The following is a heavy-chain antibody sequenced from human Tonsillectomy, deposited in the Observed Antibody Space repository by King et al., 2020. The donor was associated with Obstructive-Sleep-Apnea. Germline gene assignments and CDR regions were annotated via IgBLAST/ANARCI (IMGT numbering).Heavy chain of an antibody. J-gene: IGHJ3*02. CDR3: ARDGVGYSSSWYGFDAFDI. Sequence: VQLQQSGPGLVKPSQTLSLTCAISGDSVSSNSAAWNWIRQSPSRGLEWLGRTYYRSKWYNDYAVSVKSRITINPDTSKNQFSLQLNSVTPEDTAVYYCARDGVGYSSSWYGFDAFDIWGQGTMVTVSS. V-gene: IGHV6-1*01. D-gene: IGHD6-13*01. CDR1: GDSVSSNSAA. CDR2: TYYRSKWYN.